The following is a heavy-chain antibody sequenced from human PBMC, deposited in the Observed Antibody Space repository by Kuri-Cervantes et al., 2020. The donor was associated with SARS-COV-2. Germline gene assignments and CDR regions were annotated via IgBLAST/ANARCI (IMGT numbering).Heavy chain of an antibody. CDR3: ARAKQQLVPTSLFSY. CDR2: ISSSGSTI. J-gene: IGHJ4*02. D-gene: IGHD6-13*01. V-gene: IGHV3-11*04. Sequence: GGSLRLSCAASGFTFSDYYMSWIRQAPGKGLEWVSYISSSGSTIYYADSVKGRFTISRDNAKNSLYLQMNSLRAEDTAVYYCARAKQQLVPTSLFSYWGQGTLVTVSS. CDR1: GFTFSDYY.